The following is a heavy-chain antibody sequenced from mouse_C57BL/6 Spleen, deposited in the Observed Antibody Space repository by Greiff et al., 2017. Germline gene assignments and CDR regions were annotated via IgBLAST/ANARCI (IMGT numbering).Heavy chain of an antibody. CDR1: GYAFSSYW. D-gene: IGHD1-1*01. J-gene: IGHJ2*01. CDR3: ARDDYYGPTYLDY. V-gene: IGHV1-80*01. CDR2: IYPGDGDT. Sequence: QVQLQQSGAELVKPGASVKISCKASGYAFSSYWMNWVKQRPGQGLEWIGQIYPGDGDTNYNGKFKGKATLTADKSSSTAYMQLSSLTSEDSAVYFCARDDYYGPTYLDYWGQGTTLTVSS.